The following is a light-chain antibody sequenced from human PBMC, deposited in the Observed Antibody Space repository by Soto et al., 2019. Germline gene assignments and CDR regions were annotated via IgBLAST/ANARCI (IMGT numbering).Light chain of an antibody. V-gene: IGLV2-23*01. CDR3: CSFATSGPGV. CDR1: SSDVGSYNL. J-gene: IGLJ3*02. Sequence: QSALTQPASVSGSPGQSITISCTGTSSDVGSYNLVSWYQQHPGKAPKLMISEGNKRPSGISNRFSGSKSGNTASLTISGLQAEDEADYYCCSFATSGPGVFGGGTKLTVL. CDR2: EGN.